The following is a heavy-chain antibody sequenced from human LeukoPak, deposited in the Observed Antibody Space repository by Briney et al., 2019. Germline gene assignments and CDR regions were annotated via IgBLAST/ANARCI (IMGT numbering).Heavy chain of an antibody. V-gene: IGHV4-61*02. CDR1: GGSISSGNYY. Sequence: SQTLSLTCTVSGGSISSGNYYWSWIRQPAGKGLEWIGRIYTSGSTSYNPSLKSRITISLDTSKNQFSLKLTSVTAADTAVYYCAREYGGNTPFDYWGQGILVTVSS. CDR2: IYTSGST. D-gene: IGHD4-23*01. J-gene: IGHJ4*02. CDR3: AREYGGNTPFDY.